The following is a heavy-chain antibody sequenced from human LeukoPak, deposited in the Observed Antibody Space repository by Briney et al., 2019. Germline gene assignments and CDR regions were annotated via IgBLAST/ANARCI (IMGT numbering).Heavy chain of an antibody. Sequence: GASVKVSCMTTGYTFTRYYMHWVRQPPGQGLEWMGWINSNSGGTISAQKFQGRVTMTRDTSISTAYMELSSLRSDDTAVYYCAIDKKNYNGMDVWGQGTTVTVSS. CDR1: GYTFTRYY. J-gene: IGHJ6*02. V-gene: IGHV1-2*02. CDR3: AIDKKNYNGMDV. CDR2: INSNSGGT.